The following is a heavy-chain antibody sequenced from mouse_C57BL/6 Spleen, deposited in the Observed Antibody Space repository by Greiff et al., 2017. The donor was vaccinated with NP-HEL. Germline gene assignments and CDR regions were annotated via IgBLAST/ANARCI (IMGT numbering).Heavy chain of an antibody. CDR3: HYYGSSYRFAY. CDR1: GFNIKDDY. J-gene: IGHJ3*01. CDR2: IDPENGDT. D-gene: IGHD1-1*01. Sequence: VHVKQSGAELVRPGASVKLSCTASGFNIKDDYMHWVKQRPEQGLEWIGWIDPENGDTEYASKFQGKATITADTSSNTAYLQLSSLTSEDTAVYYCHYYGSSYRFAYWGQGTLVTVSA. V-gene: IGHV14-4*01.